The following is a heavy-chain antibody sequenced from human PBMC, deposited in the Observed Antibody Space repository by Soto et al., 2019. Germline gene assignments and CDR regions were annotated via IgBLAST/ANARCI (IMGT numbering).Heavy chain of an antibody. J-gene: IGHJ4*02. CDR1: GYTFTSYG. D-gene: IGHD2-2*01. CDR2: ISAYNGNT. CDR3: ARAGVVPAAIPWAGLGY. V-gene: IGHV1-18*01. Sequence: QVQLVQSGAEVKKPGASVKVSCKASGYTFTSYGISWVRQAPGQGLEWMGWISAYNGNTNYAQKRQGRGPMTTDTSTSTAYMELRSLRSDDTAVYYCARAGVVPAAIPWAGLGYWGQGTLVTVSS.